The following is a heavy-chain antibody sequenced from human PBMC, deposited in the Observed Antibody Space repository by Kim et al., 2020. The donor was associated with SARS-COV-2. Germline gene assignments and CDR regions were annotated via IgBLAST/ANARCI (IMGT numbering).Heavy chain of an antibody. V-gene: IGHV3-23*01. Sequence: YTDSVKGRFTISRDNAKNTIYLQMNSLRADDTALYYCAKDVLGWAFDSWGQGTLVTVSS. D-gene: IGHD1-26*01. CDR3: AKDVLGWAFDS. J-gene: IGHJ4*02.